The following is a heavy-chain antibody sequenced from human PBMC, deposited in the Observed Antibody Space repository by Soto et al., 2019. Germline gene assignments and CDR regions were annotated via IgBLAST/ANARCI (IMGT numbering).Heavy chain of an antibody. D-gene: IGHD4-17*01. Sequence: QVQLVQSGAEVKKPGASVKVSCKVSGYTLTELSMHWVRQAPGKGLEWRGGFDPEDGETIYAQKFQGRVTKTEDTXXDTAYMELSSLRSEDTAVYYCATLLNDYGDYVRDYWGQGTLVTVSS. V-gene: IGHV1-24*01. CDR2: FDPEDGET. J-gene: IGHJ4*02. CDR1: GYTLTELS. CDR3: ATLLNDYGDYVRDY.